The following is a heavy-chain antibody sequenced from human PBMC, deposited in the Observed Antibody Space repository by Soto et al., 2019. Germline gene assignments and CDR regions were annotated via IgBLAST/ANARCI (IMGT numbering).Heavy chain of an antibody. CDR1: QVYFNLHS. J-gene: IGHJ3*01. CDR3: AKDHFNGSRVLNGFDV. V-gene: IGHV3-23*01. CDR2: IGSSDI. Sequence: GGYPRLWCAAAQVYFNLHSMTWVRQALGKGLESVSTIGSSDIYYADSVKGRFTISRDNAKSMLFLLMNSLRAGDTAIYYCAKDHFNGSRVLNGFDVCGQGTMSTGSS. D-gene: IGHD2-15*01.